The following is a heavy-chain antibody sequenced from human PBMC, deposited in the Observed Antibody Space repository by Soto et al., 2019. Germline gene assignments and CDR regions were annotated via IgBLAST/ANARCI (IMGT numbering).Heavy chain of an antibody. CDR1: GFTFEDYS. V-gene: IGHV3-9*01. J-gene: IGHJ3*01. Sequence: LRLSCLASGFTFEDYSLHWVRQVPGKGLEWVAGISGNSGSSGYADSVRGRFTVSRDNAKNSLFLQMSSLSPEDTALYYCTKRRSARPGFDAFDLWGQGTMVNVSS. CDR3: TKRRSARPGFDAFDL. D-gene: IGHD3-10*01. CDR2: ISGNSGSS.